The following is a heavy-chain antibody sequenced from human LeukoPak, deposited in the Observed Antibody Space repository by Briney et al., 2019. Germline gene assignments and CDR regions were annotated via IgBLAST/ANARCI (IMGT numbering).Heavy chain of an antibody. CDR3: AGLVGRYSSGLYYYYFDY. V-gene: IGHV4-4*02. D-gene: IGHD3-22*01. Sequence: SETLSLTCTVSGDSINSLDLWSWVRQPPGKGLEWIGEMYLSGTTHSNPSVKSRVTISIDKSKNRFFLNLSSVTAADTAVYYCAGLVGRYSSGLYYYYFDYWGQGTLVTVSS. CDR2: MYLSGTT. J-gene: IGHJ4*02. CDR1: GDSINSLDL.